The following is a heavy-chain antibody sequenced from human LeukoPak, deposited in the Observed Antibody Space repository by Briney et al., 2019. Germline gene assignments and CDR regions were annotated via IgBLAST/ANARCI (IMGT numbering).Heavy chain of an antibody. J-gene: IGHJ4*02. D-gene: IGHD6-19*01. Sequence: SETLSLTCTVSGGSISSSSYYWGWFRQPPGKGLEWIGSIYFSGSTYYSPSLKSRVTISMDTSKNQFSLKLSSVTAADTAVYYCASLAGIAVAGIDYWGQGTLVTVSS. CDR1: GGSISSSSYY. CDR3: ASLAGIAVAGIDY. V-gene: IGHV4-39*01. CDR2: IYFSGST.